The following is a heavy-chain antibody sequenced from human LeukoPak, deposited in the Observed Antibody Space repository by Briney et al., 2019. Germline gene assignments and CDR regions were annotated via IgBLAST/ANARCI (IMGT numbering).Heavy chain of an antibody. CDR2: MNHSGST. J-gene: IGHJ6*02. Sequence: PSETLSLTCAVYGGSFSGYYWSWIRQPPGKGLEWIGEMNHSGSTNYNPSLKSRVTISVDTSKNQFSLKLSSVTAADTAVYYCARLSSSWYYYYYGMDVWGQGTTVTVSS. D-gene: IGHD6-13*01. CDR1: GGSFSGYY. CDR3: ARLSSSWYYYYYGMDV. V-gene: IGHV4-34*01.